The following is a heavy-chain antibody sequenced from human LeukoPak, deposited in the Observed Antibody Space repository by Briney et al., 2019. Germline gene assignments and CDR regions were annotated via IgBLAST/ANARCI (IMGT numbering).Heavy chain of an antibody. CDR2: IYSSGTT. CDR3: ARRQRDDAYYYYYMDV. V-gene: IGHV4-39*01. J-gene: IGHJ6*03. Sequence: PSETLSLTCTVSDGSISSSSCYWGWIRQPPGKGLDWIGIIYSSGTTYYNPSLKSRVTISVDTSKNQFSLRLSSVTAADTAVYYCARRQRDDAYYYYYMDVWGKGTTVTVSS. D-gene: IGHD6-25*01. CDR1: DGSISSSSCY.